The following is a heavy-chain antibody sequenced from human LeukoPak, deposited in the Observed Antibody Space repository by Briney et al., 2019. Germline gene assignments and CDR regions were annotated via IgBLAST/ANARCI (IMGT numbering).Heavy chain of an antibody. J-gene: IGHJ5*02. V-gene: IGHV6-1*01. CDR2: TYYRSKWYN. D-gene: IGHD3-9*01. CDR3: ARDNLDRLRYFDWHGRPNWFDP. CDR1: GDSVSSNSAA. Sequence: SQTLSLTCAISGDSVSSNSAAWNWIRQSPSRGLEWLGRTYYRSKWYNDYAVSVKSRITINPDTSKNQFSLQLNSVTPEDTAVYYCARDNLDRLRYFDWHGRPNWFDPWGQGTLVTVSS.